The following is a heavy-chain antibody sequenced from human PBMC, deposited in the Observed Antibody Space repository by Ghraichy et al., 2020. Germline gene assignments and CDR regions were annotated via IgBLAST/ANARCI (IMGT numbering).Heavy chain of an antibody. D-gene: IGHD1-26*01. CDR2: MSGSGSMT. CDR1: GFTFSSFA. V-gene: IGHV3-23*01. CDR3: ARVAVGATRGWFDP. Sequence: KLSCAASGFTFSSFAMSWVRQAPGKGLEWVSSMSGSGSMTYHAESAKGRFTISRDNSKNTLYLQVNSLRAEDTAVYYCARVAVGATRGWFDPWGQGTLVTVSS. J-gene: IGHJ5*02.